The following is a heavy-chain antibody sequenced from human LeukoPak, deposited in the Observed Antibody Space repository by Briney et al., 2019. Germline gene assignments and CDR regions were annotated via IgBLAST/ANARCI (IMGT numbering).Heavy chain of an antibody. CDR1: GFTFSSYA. CDR3: ARVPYS. CDR2: ISYVGSNK. V-gene: IGHV3-30*04. D-gene: IGHD4-11*01. J-gene: IGHJ4*02. Sequence: PGGSLRLSCAASGFTFSSYAMHWVRQAPGKGLEWVAVISYVGSNKYYADSVKGRFTISRDNSKNTLYLQMNSLRAEDTAVYYCARVPYSWGQGTLVTVSS.